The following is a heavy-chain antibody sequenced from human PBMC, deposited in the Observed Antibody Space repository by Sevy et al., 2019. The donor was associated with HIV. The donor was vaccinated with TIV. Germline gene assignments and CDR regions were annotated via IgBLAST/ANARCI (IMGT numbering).Heavy chain of an antibody. CDR3: ARDGMGSYYDSSAYSNNY. CDR2: INQDGSLK. V-gene: IGHV3-7*01. CDR1: GFTFSSYW. Sequence: GGSLRLSCAASGFTFSSYWMSWVRQAPGKGLEWVANINQDGSLKYYVDSVKGRFTISRDNAMNSLCLQMNSLGAEDTAVYFCARDGMGSYYDSSAYSNNYWGQGTLVTVSS. J-gene: IGHJ4*02. D-gene: IGHD3-22*01.